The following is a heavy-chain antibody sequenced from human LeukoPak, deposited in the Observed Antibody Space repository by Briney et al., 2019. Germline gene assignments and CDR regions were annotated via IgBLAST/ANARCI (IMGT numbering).Heavy chain of an antibody. CDR1: GFTFSTSW. D-gene: IGHD6-13*01. J-gene: IGHJ4*02. Sequence: GGSLRLSCATSGFTFSTSWMHWVRHAPGEGLVWVSRISSDGITTTYADSVKGRFTISRDNAKNTLYLQMNSLRVEDTAVYYCARVRSSSWYYYWGQGALVTVSS. CDR2: ISSDGITT. CDR3: ARVRSSSWYYY. V-gene: IGHV3-74*01.